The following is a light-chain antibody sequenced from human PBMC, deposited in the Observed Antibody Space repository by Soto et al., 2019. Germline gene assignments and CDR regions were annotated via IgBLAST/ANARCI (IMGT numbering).Light chain of an antibody. CDR2: LEGSGSY. V-gene: IGLV4-60*02. Sequence: QLVLTQSSSASASLGSSVKLTCTLSSGHSSYIIAWHQQQPGKAPRYLMKLEGSGSYNKGSGVPDRFSGSSSGAGRYLTISNLQFEDEADYYCETWDINTHVVFGGGTKLTVL. CDR3: ETWDINTHVV. J-gene: IGLJ2*01. CDR1: SGHSSYI.